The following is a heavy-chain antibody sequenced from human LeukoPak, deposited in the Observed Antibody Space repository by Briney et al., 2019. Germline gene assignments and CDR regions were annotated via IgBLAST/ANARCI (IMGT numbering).Heavy chain of an antibody. V-gene: IGHV4-34*01. CDR2: INHSGST. D-gene: IGHD5-18*01. CDR3: AREDVDVETTTVSFDY. J-gene: IGHJ4*02. CDR1: GGSFSGYY. Sequence: SETLSLTCAVYGGSFSGYYWSWIRQPPGKGLEWIGEINHSGSTNYNPSLKSRVTISVDTSKNQFSLKLSSVTAADTAVYYCAREDVDVETTTVSFDYWGQGTLVTVSS.